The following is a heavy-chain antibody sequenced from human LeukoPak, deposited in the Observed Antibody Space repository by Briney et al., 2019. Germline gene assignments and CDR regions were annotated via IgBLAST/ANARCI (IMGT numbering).Heavy chain of an antibody. J-gene: IGHJ4*02. CDR2: INHSGST. D-gene: IGHD5-24*01. Sequence: SETLSLTCAVYGGSFSGYSWSWIRQPPGKGLEWIGEINHSGSTNYNPSLKSRVTISVDTSKNQFSLKLSSVTAADTAVYYCARVPYGYPFDYWGQGTLVTVSS. CDR3: ARVPYGYPFDY. CDR1: GGSFSGYS. V-gene: IGHV4-34*01.